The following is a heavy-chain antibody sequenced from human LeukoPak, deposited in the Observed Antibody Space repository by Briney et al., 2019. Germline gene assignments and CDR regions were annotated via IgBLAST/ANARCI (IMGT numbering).Heavy chain of an antibody. D-gene: IGHD3-22*01. J-gene: IGHJ3*02. Sequence: PGRSLRLSCAASGFTFSSYAMHWDRQAPGKGLEWVAVISYDGSNKYYADSVKGRFTISRDNSKNTLYLQMNSLRAEDTAVYYCAREVSEVVNDAFDIWGQGTMVTVSS. CDR3: AREVSEVVNDAFDI. CDR1: GFTFSSYA. CDR2: ISYDGSNK. V-gene: IGHV3-30*01.